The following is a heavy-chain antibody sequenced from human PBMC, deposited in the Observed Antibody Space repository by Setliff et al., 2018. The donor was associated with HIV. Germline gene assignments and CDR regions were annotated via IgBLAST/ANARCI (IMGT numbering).Heavy chain of an antibody. V-gene: IGHV4-34*01. CDR2: INHRGST. J-gene: IGHJ5*02. Sequence: SETLSLTCAVYGGSFSGYFWTWIRQSPGKGLKWIGEINHRGSTNYNPSLESRVTISVDTSKNQFSLKLYSVTAADTAVYYCATSRVVVLRFDPWGQGTLVTVSS. CDR1: GGSFSGYF. D-gene: IGHD3-22*01. CDR3: ATSRVVVLRFDP.